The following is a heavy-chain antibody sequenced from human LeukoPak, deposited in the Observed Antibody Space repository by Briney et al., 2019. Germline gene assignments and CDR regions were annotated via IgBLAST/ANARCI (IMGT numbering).Heavy chain of an antibody. Sequence: GASVKVSCKASGYTFTSYAMNWVRQAPGQGLEWMGWINTNTGNPTYAQGFTGRFVFSLDTSVSTAYLQISSLKAEDTAVYYCARAGAYYDFWSGYQYYFDYWGQGTLVTVSS. V-gene: IGHV7-4-1*02. CDR1: GYTFTSYA. CDR2: INTNTGNP. CDR3: ARAGAYYDFWSGYQYYFDY. D-gene: IGHD3-3*01. J-gene: IGHJ4*02.